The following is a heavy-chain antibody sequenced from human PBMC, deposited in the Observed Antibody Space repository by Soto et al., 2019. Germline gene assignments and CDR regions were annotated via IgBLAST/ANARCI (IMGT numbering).Heavy chain of an antibody. CDR3: ARDQPGGCSNYVLYYYYGIDV. V-gene: IGHV1-18*01. D-gene: IGHD4-4*01. Sequence: ASVKVSCKASGYTFTSYGISWVRQAPGQGLEWMGWISAYNGNTNYAQKLQGRVTMTTDTSTSTAYMELRSLRSDDTAVYYCARDQPGGCSNYVLYYYYGIDVCGQGTTVTVSS. J-gene: IGHJ6*02. CDR1: GYTFTSYG. CDR2: ISAYNGNT.